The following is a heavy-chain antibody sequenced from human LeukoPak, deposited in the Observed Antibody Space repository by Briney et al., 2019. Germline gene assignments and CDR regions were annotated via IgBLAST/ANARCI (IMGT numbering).Heavy chain of an antibody. J-gene: IGHJ3*02. CDR1: GYTFTSYS. V-gene: IGHV1-18*01. D-gene: IGHD3-22*01. CDR2: ISAYNGNT. Sequence: ASVKVSCKASGYTFTSYSISWVRQAPGQGLEWMGWISAYNGNTNYAQKLQGRVTMTTDTSTSTAYMELRSLRSDDTAVYYCARTLDYYDSSGYYYPAFDIWGQGTMVTVSS. CDR3: ARTLDYYDSSGYYYPAFDI.